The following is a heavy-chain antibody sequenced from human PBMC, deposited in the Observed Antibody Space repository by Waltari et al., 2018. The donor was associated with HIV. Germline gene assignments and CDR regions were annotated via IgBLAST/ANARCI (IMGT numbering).Heavy chain of an antibody. CDR3: ARGYSSSRWIPLYH. D-gene: IGHD6-6*01. J-gene: IGHJ4*02. V-gene: IGHV3-33*01. CDR2: FWSDGAEI. Sequence: QVQLVESGGGVVQPGTSLTLSCAVSGFTFSNLAIHWVRQSTGKGLEWLAVFWSDGAEISYADSVKGRFTVSKDSSQKTLYLHLTSLRAEDTALYYCARGYSSSRWIPLYHWGRGTLVTVSS. CDR1: GFTFSNLA.